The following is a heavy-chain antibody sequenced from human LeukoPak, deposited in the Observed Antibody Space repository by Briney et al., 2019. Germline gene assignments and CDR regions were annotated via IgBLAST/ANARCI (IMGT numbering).Heavy chain of an antibody. V-gene: IGHV1-69*05. D-gene: IGHD2/OR15-2a*01. CDR1: GGTFSSYA. CDR2: IIPIFGTA. J-gene: IGHJ2*01. CDR3: ARGGTDYFSAGYFDL. Sequence: SVKVSCKASGGTFSSYAISWVRQAPGQGLEWMGRIIPIFGTANYAQKFQGRVTITTDESTSTAYMKLSSLRSEDTAVYYCARGGTDYFSAGYFDLWGRGTLVTVSS.